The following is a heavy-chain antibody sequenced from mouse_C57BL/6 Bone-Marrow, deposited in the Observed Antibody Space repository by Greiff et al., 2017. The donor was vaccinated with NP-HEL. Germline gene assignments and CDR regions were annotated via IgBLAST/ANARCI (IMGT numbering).Heavy chain of an antibody. J-gene: IGHJ3*01. CDR1: GFTFSDYG. V-gene: IGHV5-15*01. D-gene: IGHD2-1*01. CDR3: ATLYGNYVAY. Sequence: EVKLMESGGGLVQPGGSLKLSCAASGFTFSDYGMAWVRQAPRKGPEWVAFISNLAYSIYYADTVTGRFTISRENAKNTLYLEMSSLRSEDTAMYYCATLYGNYVAYWGQGTLVTVSA. CDR2: ISNLAYSI.